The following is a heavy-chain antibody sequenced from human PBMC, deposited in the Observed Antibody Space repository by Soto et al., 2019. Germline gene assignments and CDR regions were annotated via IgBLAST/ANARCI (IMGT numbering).Heavy chain of an antibody. J-gene: IGHJ6*02. D-gene: IGHD6-13*01. CDR3: ARVAADYYYYYGMDV. Sequence: ASVKVSCKASGYTFTSYYMHWVRQAPGQGLEWMGIINPSGGSTSYAQKFQGRVTMTRDTSTSTVYMELSSLRSEDTAVYYCARVAADYYYYYGMDVWGQGTTVTVS. CDR2: INPSGGST. CDR1: GYTFTSYY. V-gene: IGHV1-46*01.